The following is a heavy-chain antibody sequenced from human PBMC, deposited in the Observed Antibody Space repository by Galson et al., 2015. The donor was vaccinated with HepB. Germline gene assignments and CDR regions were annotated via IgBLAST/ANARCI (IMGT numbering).Heavy chain of an antibody. D-gene: IGHD1-26*01. CDR2: IRYDGTNK. CDR3: AKEDGVGPGI. J-gene: IGHJ3*02. CDR1: GFTFSSYG. V-gene: IGHV3-30*02. Sequence: SLRLSCAASGFTFSSYGMHWVRQAPDKGLEWVAFIRYDGTNKYYADSVKGRFTISRDNSQKTLYLQMNSLGTEDTAIYYCAKEDGVGPGIWGQGTMVTVSS.